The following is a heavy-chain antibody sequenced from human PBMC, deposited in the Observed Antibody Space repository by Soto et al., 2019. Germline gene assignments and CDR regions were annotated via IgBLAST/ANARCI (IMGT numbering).Heavy chain of an antibody. V-gene: IGHV4-34*01. CDR2: INHSGST. CDR3: ARGLNRVRAMVRGVIGLN. CDR1: GWACSGYY. D-gene: IGHD3-10*01. Sequence: SETLSPTCGVYGWACSGYYWSWLRQPPGKGLEWIGEINHSGSTNYNPSLKSRVTISVDTSKNQFSLKLSSVTAADTAVYYCARGLNRVRAMVRGVIGLNWGQG. J-gene: IGHJ1*01.